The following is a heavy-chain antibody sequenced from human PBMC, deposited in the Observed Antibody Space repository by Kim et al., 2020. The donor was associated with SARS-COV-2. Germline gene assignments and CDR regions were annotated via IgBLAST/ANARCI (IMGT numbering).Heavy chain of an antibody. CDR1: GFTFSDYY. J-gene: IGHJ4*02. D-gene: IGHD3-10*01. V-gene: IGHV3-11*06. CDR2: ISSSSSYT. CDR3: ASGGSRRFGELLYAHY. Sequence: GGSLRLSCAASGFTFSDYYMSWIRQAPGKGLEWVSYISSSSSYTNYADSVKGRFTISRDNAKNSLYLQMNSLRAEDTAVYYCASGGSRRFGELLYAHYWGQGTLVTVSS.